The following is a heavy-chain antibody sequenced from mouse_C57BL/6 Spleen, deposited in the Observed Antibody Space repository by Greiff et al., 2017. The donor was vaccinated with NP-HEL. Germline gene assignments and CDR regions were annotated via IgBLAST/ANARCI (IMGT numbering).Heavy chain of an antibody. CDR1: GYTFTSYW. CDR2: IDPSDSET. J-gene: IGHJ1*03. Sequence: VKLQQPGAELVRPGSSVKLSCKASGYTFTSYWMHWVKQRPIQGLEWIGNIDPSDSETHYNQKFKDKATLTVDKSSSTAYMQLSSLTSEDSAVYYCARGEALRSYWYFDVWGTGTTVTVSS. D-gene: IGHD1-1*01. V-gene: IGHV1-52*01. CDR3: ARGEALRSYWYFDV.